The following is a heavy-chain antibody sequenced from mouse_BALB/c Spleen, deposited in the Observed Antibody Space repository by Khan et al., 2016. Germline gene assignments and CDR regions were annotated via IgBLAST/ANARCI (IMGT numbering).Heavy chain of an antibody. CDR2: IRYSGSI. J-gene: IGHJ1*01. CDR1: GVSITSGY. D-gene: IGHD1-1*01. CDR3: TYGISFWYFDA. Sequence: EVQLQESGPSLVKPSQTLSLTCSVTGVSITSGYWNWIRIFPGNKLEYMGYIRYSGSIYYNPSLKSRISSTRDTSKNQYYLQLNSVTTEDTATFVYTYGISFWYFDAWVAGPTITVSS. V-gene: IGHV3-8*02.